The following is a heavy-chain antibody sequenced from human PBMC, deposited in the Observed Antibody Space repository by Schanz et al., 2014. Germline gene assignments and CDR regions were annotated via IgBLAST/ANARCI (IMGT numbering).Heavy chain of an antibody. Sequence: DVHLLESGGGLVQPGGSLRLSCAASEFTFSTDAMSWVRQAPGKGLEWVSAISGSGGSTYYADSVRGRFTISRDNSKNTLYLQMNSLRAEDTAVYYCARGGFGEVSYFDYWGQGTLVTVSS. CDR2: ISGSGGST. CDR3: ARGGFGEVSYFDY. CDR1: EFTFSTDA. D-gene: IGHD3-10*01. J-gene: IGHJ4*02. V-gene: IGHV3-23*01.